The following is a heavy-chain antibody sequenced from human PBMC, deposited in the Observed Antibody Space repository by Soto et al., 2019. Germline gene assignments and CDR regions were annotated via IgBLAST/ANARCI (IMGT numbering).Heavy chain of an antibody. V-gene: IGHV3-66*04. CDR2: IYSGGST. Sequence: GGSLRLSCAASGFTFDDYAMYWVRQGPGKGLEWVSVIYSGGSTYYADSVKGRFTISRDNSKNTLYLQMNSLRAEDTAVYYCARPTQPGIAVNWGQGTLVTVSS. J-gene: IGHJ4*02. CDR1: GFTFDDYA. D-gene: IGHD6-19*01. CDR3: ARPTQPGIAVN.